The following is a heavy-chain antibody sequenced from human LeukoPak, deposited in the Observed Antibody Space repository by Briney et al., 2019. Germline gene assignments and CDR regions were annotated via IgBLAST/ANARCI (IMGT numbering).Heavy chain of an antibody. CDR2: ISAYNGNT. Sequence: ASVKVSCKASGYTFTSYGISWVRQAPGQGLEWMGWISAYNGNTNYAQKLQGRVTMTTDTSTSTAYMELRSLRSDDTAVYYCARVKRITMVRGVISGMGVWGKGTTVTVSS. CDR3: ARVKRITMVRGVISGMGV. V-gene: IGHV1-18*04. D-gene: IGHD3-10*01. J-gene: IGHJ6*04. CDR1: GYTFTSYG.